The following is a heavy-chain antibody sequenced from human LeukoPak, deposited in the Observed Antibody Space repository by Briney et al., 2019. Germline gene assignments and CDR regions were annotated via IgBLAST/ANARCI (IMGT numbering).Heavy chain of an antibody. CDR1: GYTFTSYS. CDR2: ISAYNGNT. J-gene: IGHJ3*02. D-gene: IGHD3-3*01. Sequence: ASVKVSCKASGYTFTSYSISWVRQAPGQGLEWMGWISAYNGNTNYAQKLQGRVTMTTDTSTSTAYMELRSLRSDDTAVYYCARDRTFTPITIFGVATPHDAFDIWGQGTMVTVSS. CDR3: ARDRTFTPITIFGVATPHDAFDI. V-gene: IGHV1-18*01.